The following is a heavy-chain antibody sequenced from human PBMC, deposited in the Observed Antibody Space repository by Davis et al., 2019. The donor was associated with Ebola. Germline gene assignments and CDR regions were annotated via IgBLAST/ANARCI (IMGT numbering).Heavy chain of an antibody. CDR2: ISWNSGSI. D-gene: IGHD6-13*01. Sequence: SLKISCAASGFTFDDYAMHWVRQAPGKGLEWVSGISWNSGSIGYADSVKGRFTISRDNAKNSLYLQMNSLRAEDTALYYCAKGIAQYSSSWYYFDYWGQGTLVTVSS. CDR1: GFTFDDYA. CDR3: AKGIAQYSSSWYYFDY. V-gene: IGHV3-9*01. J-gene: IGHJ4*02.